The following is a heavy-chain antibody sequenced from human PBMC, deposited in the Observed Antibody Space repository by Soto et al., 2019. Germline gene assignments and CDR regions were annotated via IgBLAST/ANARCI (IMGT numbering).Heavy chain of an antibody. V-gene: IGHV3-30*04. J-gene: IGHJ4*02. CDR2: ITFDGRDK. D-gene: IGHD5-12*01. CDR3: TRDLLAGHDVY. Sequence: QVQLVESGGGVVQPGGSLRLSCAASGFTFRNFAMHWVRQAPGKGLEWLAVITFDGRDKYYADSVKGRFTISRDTSKNTLYLQMNSLRIDDTAVYFCTRDLLAGHDVYWGQGTLVTVSS. CDR1: GFTFRNFA.